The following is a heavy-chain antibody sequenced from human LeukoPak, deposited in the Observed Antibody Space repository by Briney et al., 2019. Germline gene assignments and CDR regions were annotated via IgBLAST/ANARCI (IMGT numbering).Heavy chain of an antibody. CDR3: VRGTSRKNGYSGDDPY. J-gene: IGHJ4*02. CDR1: GGSISSSSYY. D-gene: IGHD5-12*01. CDR2: INSDGSSR. Sequence: PLETLSLTCTVSGGSISSSSYYWGWIRQPPGKGLEWVSRINSDGSSRSYADSVKGRFTISRDSAKNTLFLQMDSLRAEDTAVYYRVRGTSRKNGYSGDDPYWGQGTLVIVSS. V-gene: IGHV3-74*01.